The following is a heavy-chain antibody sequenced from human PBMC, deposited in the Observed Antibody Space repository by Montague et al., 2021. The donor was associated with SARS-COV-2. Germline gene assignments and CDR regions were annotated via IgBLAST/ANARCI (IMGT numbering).Heavy chain of an antibody. CDR3: ARDGSLRFEILIGLRHSYYGMDV. Sequence: SETLSLTCTVSGGSISSSSYYWGWIRQPPGKGLEWIGSIYYSGSTYSNPSLKSRVTISVDTSKNQLSLKLSSVTAADTAVYYCARDGSLRFEILIGLRHSYYGMDVWGQGTTVTVSS. CDR1: GGSISSSSYY. CDR2: IYYSGST. V-gene: IGHV4-39*07. J-gene: IGHJ6*02. D-gene: IGHD3-9*01.